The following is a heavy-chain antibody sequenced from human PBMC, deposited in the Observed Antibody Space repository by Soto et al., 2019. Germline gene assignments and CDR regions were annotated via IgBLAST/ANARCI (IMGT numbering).Heavy chain of an antibody. CDR2: IYPGDSDT. Sequence: PGESLKISCKGSGYSFTSYWIGWVRQMPGKGLEWMGIIYPGDSDTRYSPSFQGQVTISADKSVSTAYLQWSSLKASDTARHYCARHSWTTGSGYGMDVWGQGTTVTVSS. CDR3: ARHSWTTGSGYGMDV. V-gene: IGHV5-51*01. CDR1: GYSFTSYW. J-gene: IGHJ6*02. D-gene: IGHD4-4*01.